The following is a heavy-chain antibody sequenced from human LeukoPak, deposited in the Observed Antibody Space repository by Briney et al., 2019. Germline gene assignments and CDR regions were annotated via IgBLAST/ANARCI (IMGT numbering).Heavy chain of an antibody. Sequence: PSETLSLTCTVSGGSISSYYWSWIRQPPGKGLEWIGYIYYSGSTNYNPSLKSRVTISVDTSKNQFSLKLSSVTAADTAVYYCARDPAATGRFDYWGQGTLVTVSS. J-gene: IGHJ4*02. V-gene: IGHV4-59*01. CDR2: IYYSGST. CDR3: ARDPAATGRFDY. D-gene: IGHD6-13*01. CDR1: GGSISSYY.